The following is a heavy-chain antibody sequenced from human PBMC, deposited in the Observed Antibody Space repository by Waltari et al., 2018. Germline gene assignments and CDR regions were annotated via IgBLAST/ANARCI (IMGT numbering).Heavy chain of an antibody. J-gene: IGHJ5*02. CDR3: ARRGYSYGSFWFDP. D-gene: IGHD5-18*01. Sequence: QVQLQQWGAGLLKPSETLSLTCAVYGGSFSGYYWSWIRQPPGKGLEWLGEINHSGSTNYNPSLKSRVTISVDTSKNQFSLKLSSVTAADTAVYYCARRGYSYGSFWFDPWGQGTLVTVSS. CDR1: GGSFSGYY. V-gene: IGHV4-34*01. CDR2: INHSGST.